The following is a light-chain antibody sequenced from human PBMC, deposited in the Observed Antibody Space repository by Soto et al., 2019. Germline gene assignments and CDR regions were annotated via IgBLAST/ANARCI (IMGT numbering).Light chain of an antibody. J-gene: IGKJ5*01. CDR1: QSVSSSY. V-gene: IGKV3-15*01. Sequence: EIVLTQSPGTLSLSPGERATLSCRASQSVSSSYLAWYQQKPGQAHRLLIYGASNRATGIPARFSGSGSGTEFTLTISSLQSEDFAVYYCQQYHNWPPITFGQGTRLEIK. CDR3: QQYHNWPPIT. CDR2: GAS.